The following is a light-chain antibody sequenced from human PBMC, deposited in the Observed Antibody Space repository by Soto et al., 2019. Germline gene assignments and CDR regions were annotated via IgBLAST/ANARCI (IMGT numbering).Light chain of an antibody. Sequence: QSALTQPASVSGSPGQSITISCAGTSSDVGGYNYVSWYQQHSGKVPRLIISDVNKRPSGVSDRFSGSKAGNTASLTISGLQAEAEADYYCASFTRSVTVVFGGGTKLTVL. V-gene: IGLV2-14*03. CDR1: SSDVGGYNY. CDR3: ASFTRSVTVV. CDR2: DVN. J-gene: IGLJ2*01.